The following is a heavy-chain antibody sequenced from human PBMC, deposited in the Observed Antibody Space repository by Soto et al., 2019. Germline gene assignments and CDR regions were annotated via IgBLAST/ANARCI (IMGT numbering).Heavy chain of an antibody. Sequence: TETLALTCSVSGHSISESDSYCGWIRQPPAVGLDALGSIHYSATTYYSSSLKGRATISVDTSQNLISLNMKYPNAADTDVYFCARARGQRYRNAFLVWGQGTMVT. J-gene: IGHJ3*01. CDR3: ARARGQRYRNAFLV. CDR2: IHYSATT. CDR1: GHSISESDSY. V-gene: IGHV4-39*01. D-gene: IGHD3-9*01.